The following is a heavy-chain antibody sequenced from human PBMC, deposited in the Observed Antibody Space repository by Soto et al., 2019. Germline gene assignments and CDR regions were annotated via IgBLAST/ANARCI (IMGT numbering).Heavy chain of an antibody. D-gene: IGHD5-12*01. CDR1: GFTFSSYA. CDR2: ISYDGSNK. Sequence: PGGSLRLSCAASGFTFSSYAMHWVRQAPGKGLEWVAVISYDGSNKYYADSVKGRFTISRDNSKNTLYLQMSSLRAEDTAVYYCARDDTPRSLRLSSHFDYWGQGTLVTVSS. J-gene: IGHJ4*02. CDR3: ARDDTPRSLRLSSHFDY. V-gene: IGHV3-30-3*01.